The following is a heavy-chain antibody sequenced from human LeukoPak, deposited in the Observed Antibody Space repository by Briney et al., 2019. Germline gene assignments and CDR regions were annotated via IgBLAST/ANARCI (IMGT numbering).Heavy chain of an antibody. J-gene: IGHJ4*02. D-gene: IGHD1-14*01. CDR1: GYTFTGYY. CDR2: INPNSGGT. CDR3: ARVQYNRNPFDY. Sequence: ASVKVSCKASGYTFTGYYMHWVRQAPGQGLEWMGWINPNSGGTNYAQKFQGRVTMTRDTSISTAYMELSRLRSDDTAVYYCARVQYNRNPFDYWGQGTLVTVSS. V-gene: IGHV1-2*02.